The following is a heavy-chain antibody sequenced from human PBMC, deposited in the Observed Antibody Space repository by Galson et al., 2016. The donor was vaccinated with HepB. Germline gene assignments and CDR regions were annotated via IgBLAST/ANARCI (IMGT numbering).Heavy chain of an antibody. CDR2: ISYSGTA. D-gene: IGHD4-11*01. CDR3: ARNDVLQVFHGMDV. J-gene: IGHJ6*02. Sequence: SETLSLTCTVSGVPVRTFYWSWVRHPPGKGLEWLGYISYSGTADYNPSLESRVTISMDKSKNQVSLKLNSTTAADTAVYYCARNDVLQVFHGMDVWGPGTTVTVSS. V-gene: IGHV4-59*02. CDR1: GVPVRTFY.